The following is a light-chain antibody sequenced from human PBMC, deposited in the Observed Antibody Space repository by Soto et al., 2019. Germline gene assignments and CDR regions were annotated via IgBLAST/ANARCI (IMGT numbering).Light chain of an antibody. CDR2: LVS. Sequence: SALTQPPSASGSPGQSVTISCTGTSSDVGAYDYVSWFQQHPGKAPKLIIYLVSKRPSGVPDRFSGSKSGNTASLTVSGLQAEDEADYYCSSYVVSYNWVFGGGTKLTVL. CDR3: SSYVVSYNWV. CDR1: SSDVGAYDY. V-gene: IGLV2-8*01. J-gene: IGLJ3*02.